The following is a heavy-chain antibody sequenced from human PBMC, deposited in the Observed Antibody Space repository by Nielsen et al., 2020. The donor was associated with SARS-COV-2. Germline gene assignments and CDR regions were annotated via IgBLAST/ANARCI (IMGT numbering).Heavy chain of an antibody. D-gene: IGHD7-27*01. CDR1: GYTFSTYG. V-gene: IGHV1-2*06. J-gene: IGHJ3*02. CDR3: ATGEATDDAFDI. CDR2: INPNSGGT. Sequence: ASVKVSCKASGYTFSTYGINWVRQAPGQGLEWMGRINPNSGGTNYAQKFQGRVTMTRDTSISTAYMELSRLRSDDTAVYYCATGEATDDAFDIWGQGTMVTVSS.